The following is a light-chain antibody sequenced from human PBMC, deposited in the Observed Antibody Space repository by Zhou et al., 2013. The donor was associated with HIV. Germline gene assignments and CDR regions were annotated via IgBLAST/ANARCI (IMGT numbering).Light chain of an antibody. CDR2: DVS. CDR3: CSYTSSTTLVXV. Sequence: QSALTQPASMSGSPGQSITISCTGTSSDVGGYNYVSWYQQHPGEAPRLMIFDVSNRPSGISNRFSGSKSGNTASLTISGLQAEDEADYYCCSYTSSTTLVXVFGTGTKVTV. V-gene: IGLV2-14*03. J-gene: IGLJ1*01. CDR1: SSDVGGYNY.